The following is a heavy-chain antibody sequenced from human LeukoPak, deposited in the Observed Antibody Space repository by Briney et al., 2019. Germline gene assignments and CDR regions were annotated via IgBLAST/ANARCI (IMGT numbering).Heavy chain of an antibody. D-gene: IGHD3-10*01. CDR3: ARDPHYLADY. Sequence: PGGSLRLSCAASGFTFSDYWMHWVRQAPGKGLVWVSRIISDGSSASYADSVKGRFTMSRDNAKNTLYLQINSLRAEDTAVYYCARDPHYLADYWGQGTLVIVSS. J-gene: IGHJ4*02. V-gene: IGHV3-74*01. CDR1: GFTFSDYW. CDR2: IISDGSSA.